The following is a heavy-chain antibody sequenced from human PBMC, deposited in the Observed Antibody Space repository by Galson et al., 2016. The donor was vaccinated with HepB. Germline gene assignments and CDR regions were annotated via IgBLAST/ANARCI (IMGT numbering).Heavy chain of an antibody. CDR2: IRSTTYGGTT. CDR3: ARTYDRSGGYYYYGLDV. D-gene: IGHD3-10*01. V-gene: IGHV3-49*04. Sequence: SLRLSCAASGFNFDNYATTWVRQAPGKGLEWVGFIRSTTYGGTTENAASVKGRFTISRDDSRSIAYLQMNSLKIEDTGVYYCARTYDRSGGYYYYGLDVWGQGTTVTVSS. CDR1: GFNFDNYA. J-gene: IGHJ6*02.